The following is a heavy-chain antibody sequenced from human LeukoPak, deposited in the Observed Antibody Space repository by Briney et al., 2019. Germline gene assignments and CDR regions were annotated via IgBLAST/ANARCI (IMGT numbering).Heavy chain of an antibody. D-gene: IGHD3-16*01. CDR2: IYYSGST. CDR3: ARGWGWVFFDY. CDR1: GGSVGSGSYY. Sequence: PSETLSLTCTVSGGSVGSGSYYWSWIRQPPGKGLEWIGYIYYSGSTNYNPSLKSRVTISVDTSKNQFSLKLSSVTAADTAVYYCARGWGWVFFDYWGQGTLVTVSS. J-gene: IGHJ4*02. V-gene: IGHV4-61*01.